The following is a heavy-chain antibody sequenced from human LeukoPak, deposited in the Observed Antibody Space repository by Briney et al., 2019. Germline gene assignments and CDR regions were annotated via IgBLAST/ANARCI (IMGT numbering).Heavy chain of an antibody. Sequence: GGSLRLSCAASGFTFSSYAMTWVRQAPGKGLEWVSAVSGSGDTTYYADFMKGRFTISRDNSKNTLYVQMNSLRAEDTAVYYCAKGPVVPIATYFFDYWGQGALVIVSS. V-gene: IGHV3-23*01. J-gene: IGHJ4*02. D-gene: IGHD2-2*01. CDR3: AKGPVVPIATYFFDY. CDR1: GFTFSSYA. CDR2: VSGSGDTT.